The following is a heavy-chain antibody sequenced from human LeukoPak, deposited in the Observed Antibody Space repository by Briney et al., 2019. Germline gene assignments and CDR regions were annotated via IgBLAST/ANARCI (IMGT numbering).Heavy chain of an antibody. D-gene: IGHD5-12*01. V-gene: IGHV3-30*18. Sequence: GGSLRLSCAASGFTFSSYGMHWVRQAPGKGLEWVAVISYDGSNKYYADSVEGRFTISRDNSKNTLYLQMNSLRAEDTAVYYCAKGYLVATTLNWFDPWGQGTLVTVSS. CDR1: GFTFSSYG. J-gene: IGHJ5*02. CDR2: ISYDGSNK. CDR3: AKGYLVATTLNWFDP.